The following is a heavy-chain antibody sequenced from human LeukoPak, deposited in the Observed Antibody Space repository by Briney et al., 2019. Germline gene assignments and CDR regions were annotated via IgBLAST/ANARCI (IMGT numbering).Heavy chain of an antibody. CDR2: INHSGST. D-gene: IGHD2-15*01. CDR3: AREGGCSGGSCYVYYYYYMDV. V-gene: IGHV4-34*01. Sequence: SETLSLTCAVYGGSFSGYYWSWIRQPPGKGLEWIGEINHSGSTNYNPSLKSRVTISVDTSKNQFSLKLSSVTAADTAVYYCAREGGCSGGSCYVYYYYYMDVWGKGTTVTISS. CDR1: GGSFSGYY. J-gene: IGHJ6*03.